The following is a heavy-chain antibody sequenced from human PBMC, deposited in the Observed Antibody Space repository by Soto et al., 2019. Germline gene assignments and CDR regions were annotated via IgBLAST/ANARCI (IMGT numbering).Heavy chain of an antibody. V-gene: IGHV3-11*01. CDR2: ITSSGTAN. D-gene: IGHD3-22*01. CDR1: GFSLSDYY. CDR3: ARVRGDSSGSFYFDF. J-gene: IGHJ4*02. Sequence: EQLVESGGGLVKPGGSLRLSCAASGFSLSDYYMSWIRQAPGKGLEWVSYITSSGTANYYADSVKGRFTISKDNAKNSLYLQMNSLRAEDTAVYYCARVRGDSSGSFYFDFWGQGTLVTVSS.